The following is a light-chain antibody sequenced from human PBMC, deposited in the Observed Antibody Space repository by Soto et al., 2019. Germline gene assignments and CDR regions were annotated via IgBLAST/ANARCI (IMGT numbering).Light chain of an antibody. CDR3: QQYVSSPLT. Sequence: EILLTQSPGTLSLSPGERATLSCRASQSVTSSYLAWYQQKPGQAPRLLIYGASSRATGIPDRFSGSGAGTDFTLTISRLEPEDFAVYYCQQYVSSPLTFGGGTKVEIK. J-gene: IGKJ4*01. CDR2: GAS. V-gene: IGKV3-20*01. CDR1: QSVTSSY.